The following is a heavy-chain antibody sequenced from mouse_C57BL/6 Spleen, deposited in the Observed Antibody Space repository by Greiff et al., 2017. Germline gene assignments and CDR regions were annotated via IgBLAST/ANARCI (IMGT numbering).Heavy chain of an antibody. V-gene: IGHV1-54*01. CDR3: ARQGSDGYYYFDY. Sequence: QVQLQQSGAELVRPGTSVKVSCKASGYAFTNYLIEWVKQRPGPGLEWIGVINPGSGGTNYNEKFKGKATLTADKSSSTAYMQLSSLTSEDSAVYFCARQGSDGYYYFDYWGQGTTLTVSS. CDR1: GYAFTNYL. D-gene: IGHD2-3*01. CDR2: INPGSGGT. J-gene: IGHJ2*01.